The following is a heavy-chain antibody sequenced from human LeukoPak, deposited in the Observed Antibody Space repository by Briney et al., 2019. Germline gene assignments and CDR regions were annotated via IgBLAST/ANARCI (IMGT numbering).Heavy chain of an antibody. Sequence: GRSLRLSCAASGFTFDDYAMHWVRQAPGKGLEWVSGISWNSGSIGYADSVKGRFTISRDNAKNSLYLQMNSLRAEDMALCYCAKGWNYDILTGGAFDIWGQGTMVTVSS. V-gene: IGHV3-9*03. CDR2: ISWNSGSI. CDR1: GFTFDDYA. CDR3: AKGWNYDILTGGAFDI. D-gene: IGHD3-9*01. J-gene: IGHJ3*02.